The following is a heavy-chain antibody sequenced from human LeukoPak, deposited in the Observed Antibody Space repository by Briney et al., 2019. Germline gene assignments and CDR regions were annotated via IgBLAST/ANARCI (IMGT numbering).Heavy chain of an antibody. D-gene: IGHD4-23*01. CDR2: IIPIFGTA. CDR3: ATTLTTVVTPYFDY. V-gene: IGHV1-69*05. Sequence: EASVKVSCKASGGTFSSYAISWVRQAPGQGLEWMGGIIPIFGTANYAQKFQGRVTITTDESTSTAYMELSSLRSEDTAVYYCATTLTTVVTPYFDYWGQGTLVTVFS. CDR1: GGTFSSYA. J-gene: IGHJ4*02.